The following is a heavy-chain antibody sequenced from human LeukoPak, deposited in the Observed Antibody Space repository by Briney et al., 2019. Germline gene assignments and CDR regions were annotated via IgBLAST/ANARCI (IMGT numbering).Heavy chain of an antibody. V-gene: IGHV1-18*01. Sequence: APVKVSCKASGYTFTSYGISWVRQAPGQGLEWMGWISAYNGNTNYAQKLQGRVTMTTDTSTSTAYMELRSLRSDDTAVYYCARDGEWRGGYDILTGYLSNWFDPWGQGTLVTVSS. CDR2: ISAYNGNT. J-gene: IGHJ5*02. CDR1: GYTFTSYG. CDR3: ARDGEWRGGYDILTGYLSNWFDP. D-gene: IGHD3-9*01.